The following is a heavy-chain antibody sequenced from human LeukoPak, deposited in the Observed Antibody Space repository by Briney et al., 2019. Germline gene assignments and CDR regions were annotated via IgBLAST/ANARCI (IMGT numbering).Heavy chain of an antibody. Sequence: GGSLRLSCAASGFTFSDYYMSWIRQAPGKGLEWVSAISGSGGSTYYADSVKGRFTISRDNSKNTLYLQMNSLRAEDTAVYYCAKGPYCSGGSCYPNWFDPWGQGTLVTVSS. CDR2: ISGSGGST. J-gene: IGHJ5*02. V-gene: IGHV3-23*01. D-gene: IGHD2-15*01. CDR1: GFTFSDYY. CDR3: AKGPYCSGGSCYPNWFDP.